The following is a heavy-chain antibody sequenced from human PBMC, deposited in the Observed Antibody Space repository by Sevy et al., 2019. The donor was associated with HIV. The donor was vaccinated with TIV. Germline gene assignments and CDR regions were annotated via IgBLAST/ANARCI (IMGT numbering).Heavy chain of an antibody. V-gene: IGHV4-39*01. CDR3: ARQITIFGVVIIPDYGMDV. CDR2: IYYSGST. Sequence: SETLSLTCTVSGGSISSSSYYWGWIRQPPGKGLEWIGSIYYSGSTYYNPSLKSRVTISVDTSKNQFSLKLGSVTAADTAVYYCARQITIFGVVIIPDYGMDVWGQGTTVTVSS. D-gene: IGHD3-3*01. J-gene: IGHJ6*02. CDR1: GGSISSSSYY.